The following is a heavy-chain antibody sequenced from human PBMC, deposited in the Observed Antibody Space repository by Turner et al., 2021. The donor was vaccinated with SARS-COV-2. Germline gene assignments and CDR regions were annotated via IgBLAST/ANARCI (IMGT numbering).Heavy chain of an antibody. V-gene: IGHV4-31*03. D-gene: IGHD2-21*02. Sequence: QVQLQESGPGLVKPSQTLSLTCTVPGGSISSGGYYWSWIRQHPGKGLEWIGYIYSSGSTYYNPSLKSRVTISVDTSKNQFSLKLSSVTAADTAVYYCARDYGGNSNYFDYWGQGTLVTVSS. J-gene: IGHJ4*02. CDR2: IYSSGST. CDR1: GGSISSGGYY. CDR3: ARDYGGNSNYFDY.